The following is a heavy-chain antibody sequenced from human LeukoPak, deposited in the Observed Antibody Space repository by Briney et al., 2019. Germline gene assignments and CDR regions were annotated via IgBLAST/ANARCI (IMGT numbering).Heavy chain of an antibody. Sequence: SVKVSCKASGGTFSSYAISWVRQAPGQGLERMGRIIPILGIANYAQKFQGRVTITADKSTSTAYMELSSLRSEDTAVYYCATRITMVRGVRSYYGMDVWGQGTTVTVSS. CDR2: IIPILGIA. D-gene: IGHD3-10*01. J-gene: IGHJ6*02. V-gene: IGHV1-69*04. CDR3: ATRITMVRGVRSYYGMDV. CDR1: GGTFSSYA.